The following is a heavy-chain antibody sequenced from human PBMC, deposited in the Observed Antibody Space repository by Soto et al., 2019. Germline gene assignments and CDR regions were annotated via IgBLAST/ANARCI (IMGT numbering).Heavy chain of an antibody. Sequence: PGEPLKISCKGSGYSFPSYWIGWVRQMPGKGLEWMGIIYPGDSDTRYGPSFQGQVTISADKSISTAYLQWSSLKASDTAMYYCARTSAAGKYYYGMDVWGQGTTVTSP. CDR1: GYSFPSYW. D-gene: IGHD6-13*01. CDR3: ARTSAAGKYYYGMDV. CDR2: IYPGDSDT. V-gene: IGHV5-51*01. J-gene: IGHJ6*02.